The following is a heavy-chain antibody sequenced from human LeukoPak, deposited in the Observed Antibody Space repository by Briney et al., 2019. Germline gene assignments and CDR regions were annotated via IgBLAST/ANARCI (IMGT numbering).Heavy chain of an antibody. D-gene: IGHD6-6*01. CDR3: ARDQQFYSSSGFDY. J-gene: IGHJ4*02. V-gene: IGHV3-21*01. CDR1: GFTFSSYS. CDR2: ISSSGSYI. Sequence: GGSLRLSCAASGFTFSSYSMNWVRQAPGKGLEWASSISSSGSYIYYADSVKGRFTISRDNAKNSLYLQMNSLRAEDTAVYYCARDQQFYSSSGFDYWGQGTLVTVSS.